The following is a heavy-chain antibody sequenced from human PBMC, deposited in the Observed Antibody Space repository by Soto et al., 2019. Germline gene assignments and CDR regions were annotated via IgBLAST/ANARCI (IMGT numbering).Heavy chain of an antibody. V-gene: IGHV3-23*01. D-gene: IGHD7-27*01. CDR3: AKVPLPGLGIDSGRSLVY. J-gene: IGHJ4*02. CDR2: ISGSGGST. Sequence: VQLQESGPGLVKPSGTLSLTCAVSGDSVTSNVWWSWVRQPPGKGLEWVSAISGSGGSTYYADSVKGRFTISRDNSKNTLYLQMNSLRAEDTAVYYCAKVPLPGLGIDSGRSLVYWGQGTLVTVSS. CDR1: GDSVTSNV.